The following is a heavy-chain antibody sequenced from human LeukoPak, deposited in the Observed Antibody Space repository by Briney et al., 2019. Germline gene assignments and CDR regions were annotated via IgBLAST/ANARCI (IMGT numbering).Heavy chain of an antibody. V-gene: IGHV3-23*01. CDR2: ISGSGGST. CDR3: AKASTFSGSPVDY. Sequence: GGSLRLSCAASGFTFSSYAMSWVRQAQGKGLEWFSAISGSGGSTYYADSVKGRFTISRDNSKNTLSLQMYSLRADDTAVYYCAKASTFSGSPVDYWGQGTLVTVSS. CDR1: GFTFSSYA. D-gene: IGHD1-26*01. J-gene: IGHJ4*02.